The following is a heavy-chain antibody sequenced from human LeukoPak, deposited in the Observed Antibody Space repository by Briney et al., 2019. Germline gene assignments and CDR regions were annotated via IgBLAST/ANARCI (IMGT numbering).Heavy chain of an antibody. D-gene: IGHD3-9*01. J-gene: IGHJ5*02. V-gene: IGHV4-59*08. CDR1: GGSISSYY. CDR2: IYYSGST. Sequence: PSETLSLTCTDSGGSISSYYWSWIRQPPGKGLEWIGYIYYSGSTNYNPSLKSRVTISVDTSKNQFSLKLSSVTAADTAVYYCARGHRDYDILTGYSNWFDPWSQGTLVTVSS. CDR3: ARGHRDYDILTGYSNWFDP.